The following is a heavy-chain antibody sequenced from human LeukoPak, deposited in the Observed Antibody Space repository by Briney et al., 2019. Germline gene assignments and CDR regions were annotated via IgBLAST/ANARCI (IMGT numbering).Heavy chain of an antibody. CDR1: GYSISSGYY. D-gene: IGHD2-2*01. CDR3: ARDPDIVVVPAAG. Sequence: SETLSLTCSVSGYSISSGYYWGWIRQPPGKALEWIGSIYHSGSTYYNPSLKSRVTISVDTSKNQFSLKQSSVTAADTAVYYCARDPDIVVVPAAGWGQGTLVTVSS. J-gene: IGHJ4*02. V-gene: IGHV4-38-2*02. CDR2: IYHSGST.